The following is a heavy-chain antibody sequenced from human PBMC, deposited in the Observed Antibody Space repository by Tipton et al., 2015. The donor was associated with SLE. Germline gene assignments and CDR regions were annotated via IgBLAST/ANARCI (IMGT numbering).Heavy chain of an antibody. CDR1: DDSMINYY. CDR2: IHYSGNT. D-gene: IGHD5-12*01. Sequence: TLSLTCSVSDDSMINYYWSWVRQPPGKGLEWIGYIHYSGNTNYNPSLKSRVTISADTSKSQFSLQLSSVTAADTAMYYCARRHYSGPFDSWGQGTLVTVSS. V-gene: IGHV4-59*07. CDR3: ARRHYSGPFDS. J-gene: IGHJ4*02.